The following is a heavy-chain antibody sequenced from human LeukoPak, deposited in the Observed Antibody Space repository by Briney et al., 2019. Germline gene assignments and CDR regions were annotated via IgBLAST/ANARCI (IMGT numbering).Heavy chain of an antibody. V-gene: IGHV3-23*01. CDR2: ISGSGGST. D-gene: IGHD5-12*01. J-gene: IGHJ3*02. CDR1: AFIFSGHW. Sequence: GGSLRLSCEGPAFIFSGHWMNWVRQAPGKGLEWVSAISGSGGSTYYADSVKGRFTISRDNSKNTLYLQMNSLRAEDTAVYYCARAGYSGYDPSWYGGAFDIWGQGTMVTVSS. CDR3: ARAGYSGYDPSWYGGAFDI.